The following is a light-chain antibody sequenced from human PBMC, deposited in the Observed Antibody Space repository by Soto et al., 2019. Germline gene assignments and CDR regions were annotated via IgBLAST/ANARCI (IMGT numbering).Light chain of an antibody. CDR3: QHRSLWTPGAT. CDR2: DAS. V-gene: IGKV3-11*01. J-gene: IGKJ4*01. CDR1: QSVSTY. Sequence: EVVLTQSPATLSLSPGERATLSCRASQSVSTYLAWYQHKPGQAPRLLIYDASIRATGNPARFSGGGSGTDYTVTISSLAPEDFAVCYCQHRSLWTPGATFGGGTSVEIK.